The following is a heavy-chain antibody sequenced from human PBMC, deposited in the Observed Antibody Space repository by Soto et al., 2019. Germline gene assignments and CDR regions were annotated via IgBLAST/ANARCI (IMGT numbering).Heavy chain of an antibody. D-gene: IGHD5-18*01. CDR3: AKDRSVDTRDWFDP. CDR2: ISGSGGST. J-gene: IGHJ5*02. CDR1: GFTFVTYA. Sequence: GGSLRLSCAASGFTFVTYAMNWVRQAPGKGLEWVSGISGSGGSTYYTDSVKGRFTISRDNSKNTLYMQMNSLRADDTAVYYCAKDRSVDTRDWFDPWGQGTLVTVSS. V-gene: IGHV3-23*01.